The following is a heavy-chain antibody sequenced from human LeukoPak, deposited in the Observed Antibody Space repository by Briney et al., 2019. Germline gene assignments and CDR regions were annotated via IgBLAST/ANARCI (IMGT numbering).Heavy chain of an antibody. J-gene: IGHJ4*02. CDR2: INHSGGT. Sequence: TSETLSLTCAVYGGSFSGYYWSWIRQPPGKGLEWIGEINHSGGTNYNPSLKSRVTISVDTSKNQFSLKLSSVTAADTAVYYCARGPYGSGSYWGQGTLVTVSS. V-gene: IGHV4-34*01. CDR1: GGSFSGYY. D-gene: IGHD3-10*01. CDR3: ARGPYGSGSY.